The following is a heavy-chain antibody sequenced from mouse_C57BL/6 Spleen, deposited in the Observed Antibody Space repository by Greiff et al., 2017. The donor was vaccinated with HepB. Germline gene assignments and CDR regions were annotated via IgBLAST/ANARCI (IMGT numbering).Heavy chain of an antibody. CDR3: AKDDGYYVGYAMDY. D-gene: IGHD2-3*01. J-gene: IGHJ4*01. Sequence: EVNVVESGGGLVKPGGSLKLSCAASGFTFSDYGMHWVRQAPEKGLEWVAYISSGSSTIYYADTVKGRFTISRDNAKNTLFLQMTSLRSEDTAMYYCAKDDGYYVGYAMDYWGQGTSVTVSS. CDR2: ISSGSSTI. V-gene: IGHV5-17*01. CDR1: GFTFSDYG.